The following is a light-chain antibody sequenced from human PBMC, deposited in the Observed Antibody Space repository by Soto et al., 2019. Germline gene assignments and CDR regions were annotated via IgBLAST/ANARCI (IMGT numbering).Light chain of an antibody. CDR1: QGISSY. CDR2: AAS. Sequence: AIRMTQSPSSFSASTGDRVTITCRASQGISSYLAWYQQKPGKAPKIMSYAASTLQSGVPSRVRGSGSGTDFTLTISCLKSEDFETYYCQQYYSYPFTFGPGTKVDIK. CDR3: QQYYSYPFT. V-gene: IGKV1-8*01. J-gene: IGKJ3*01.